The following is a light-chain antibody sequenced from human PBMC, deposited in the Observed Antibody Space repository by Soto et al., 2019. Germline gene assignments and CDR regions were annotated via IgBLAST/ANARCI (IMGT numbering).Light chain of an antibody. CDR1: QSVRSN. J-gene: IGKJ1*01. CDR2: GAS. CDR3: QQYNNWPWT. Sequence: EIVMTQSPATLSVSPGERATLSCRASQSVRSNLAWYQQKPGQAPRLLIYGASTRDTGIPARFSGSGSGTEFTLTISSLQSEDFAVYYCQQYNNWPWTFGQGTKVEIK. V-gene: IGKV3-15*01.